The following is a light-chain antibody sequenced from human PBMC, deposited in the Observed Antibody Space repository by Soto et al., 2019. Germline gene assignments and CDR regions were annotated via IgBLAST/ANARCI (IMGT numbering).Light chain of an antibody. CDR1: QSLRNW. J-gene: IGKJ1*01. CDR3: QQYDTHSWT. CDR2: KAS. Sequence: DIQMTQSPSTLSASVGDRVTITCRASQSLRNWLAWYQQKPGKAPKLLIYKASSLESGVPSRFSGSGSGAVFTLTINGLQPDDFATYYCQQYDTHSWTFGQGTKVEIK. V-gene: IGKV1-5*03.